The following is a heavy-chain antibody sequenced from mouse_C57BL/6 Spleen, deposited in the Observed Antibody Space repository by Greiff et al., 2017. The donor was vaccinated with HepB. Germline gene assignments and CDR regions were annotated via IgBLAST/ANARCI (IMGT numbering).Heavy chain of an antibody. D-gene: IGHD2-5*01. V-gene: IGHV1-59*01. CDR2: IDPSDSYT. Sequence: QVQLQQPGAELVRPGTSVKLSCKASGYTFTSYWMHWVKQRPGQGLEWIGVIDPSDSYTNYNQKFKGKATLTVDTSSSTAYMQLSSLTSEDSAVYYCARRGYSNYEDYAMDYWGQGTSVTVSS. J-gene: IGHJ4*01. CDR1: GYTFTSYW. CDR3: ARRGYSNYEDYAMDY.